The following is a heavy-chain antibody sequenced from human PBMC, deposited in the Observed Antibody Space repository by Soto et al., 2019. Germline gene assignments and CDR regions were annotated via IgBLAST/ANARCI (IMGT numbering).Heavy chain of an antibody. V-gene: IGHV1-69*13. CDR1: GGTFSTYA. J-gene: IGHJ6*02. D-gene: IGHD6-13*01. CDR2: IIPLFGTA. CDR3: ARHISNFRYYYYAMDV. Sequence: SVKVSCKASGGTFSTYAIDWVRQAPGQGLEWMGGIIPLFGTAKYAQNFQGRITITADESTNTAYMELRSLRSQDTAVYYCARHISNFRYYYYAMDVWGQGTTVTVS.